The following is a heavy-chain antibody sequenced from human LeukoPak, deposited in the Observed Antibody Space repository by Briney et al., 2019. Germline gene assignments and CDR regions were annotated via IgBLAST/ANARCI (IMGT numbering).Heavy chain of an antibody. Sequence: PSETLSLTCAVYGGSLYGFYWSWIRQSPGKGLEWIGEGSDRGGTKYNPSLRGRVTISADSSKNQFSLNLFSVTAADTAVYHCAKNGQSGFSFDPWGQGTLVTVSS. CDR2: GSDRGGT. CDR3: AKNGQSGFSFDP. D-gene: IGHD3-3*01. V-gene: IGHV4-34*01. CDR1: GGSLYGFY. J-gene: IGHJ5*02.